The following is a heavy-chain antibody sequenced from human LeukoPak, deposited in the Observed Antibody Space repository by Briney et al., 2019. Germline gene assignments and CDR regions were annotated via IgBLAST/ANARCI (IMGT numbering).Heavy chain of an antibody. V-gene: IGHV4-39*01. CDR1: GDSVSSNNYY. J-gene: IGHJ5*02. D-gene: IGHD3-10*01. CDR2: INHSEKT. CDR3: ARHYGP. Sequence: SETLSLTCSVSGDSVSSNNYYWGWIRQPPGKGLEWTGSINHSEKTFYNPSLKSRVTISVDTSNNQFSLKLRSVTAADTAVYYCARHYGPWGQGTLVTVSS.